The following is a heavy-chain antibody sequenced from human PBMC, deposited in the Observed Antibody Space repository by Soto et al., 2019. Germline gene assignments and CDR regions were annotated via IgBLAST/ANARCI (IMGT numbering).Heavy chain of an antibody. V-gene: IGHV4-34*01. D-gene: IGHD3-10*01. Sequence: WETLSLTCAVYGGSFSGYYWSWIRQPPGKGLEWIGEINHSGSTNYNPSLKSRVTISVDTSKNQFSLKLSSVTAADTAVYYCARRKQPDPGNNWFDPWGQGTLVTVSS. CDR3: ARRKQPDPGNNWFDP. CDR1: GGSFSGYY. CDR2: INHSGST. J-gene: IGHJ5*02.